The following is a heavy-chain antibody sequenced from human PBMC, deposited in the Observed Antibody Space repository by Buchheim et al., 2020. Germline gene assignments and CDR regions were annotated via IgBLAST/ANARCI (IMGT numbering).Heavy chain of an antibody. CDR1: GFSFSTSGVG. D-gene: IGHD5-18*01. Sequence: QITLKESGPALVKPTQTLTLTCAVSGFSFSTSGVGVAWIRQPPGKALEWLALIYWDDDRRYSPSLKSRLTISKDTSKNQVVLTMTNMDPVDTATFYCAHRGYNYGSPSFDYWGQGTL. CDR2: IYWDDDR. J-gene: IGHJ4*02. V-gene: IGHV2-5*02. CDR3: AHRGYNYGSPSFDY.